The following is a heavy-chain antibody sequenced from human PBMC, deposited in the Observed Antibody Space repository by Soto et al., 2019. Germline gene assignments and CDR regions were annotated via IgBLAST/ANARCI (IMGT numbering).Heavy chain of an antibody. J-gene: IGHJ4*02. CDR2: ISYDGSNK. V-gene: IGHV3-30-3*01. Sequence: QVQLVESGGGVVQPGRSLRLSCAASGFTFSSYAMHWVRQAPGKGLEWVAVISYDGSNKYYADSVKGRFTISRDNSKNPLYLQMNSLRAEDTAVYYCARVPFGSYSGSYWGQGILVTVSS. D-gene: IGHD1-26*01. CDR1: GFTFSSYA. CDR3: ARVPFGSYSGSY.